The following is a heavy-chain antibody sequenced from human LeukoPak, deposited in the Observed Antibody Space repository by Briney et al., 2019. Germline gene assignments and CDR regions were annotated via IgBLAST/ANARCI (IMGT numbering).Heavy chain of an antibody. J-gene: IGHJ4*02. V-gene: IGHV3-74*01. CDR1: GLTSSSDW. CDR3: VRDLGGRSGH. Sequence: GGSLRLSCAASGLTSSSDWMHWVRQAPGKGLVWVSRINEDGSTTNYADSVEGRSTIFRDNAKNTLYLQMNSLRAEDTAVYYCVRDLGGRSGHWGQGTLVTVSS. CDR2: INEDGSTT. D-gene: IGHD1-26*01.